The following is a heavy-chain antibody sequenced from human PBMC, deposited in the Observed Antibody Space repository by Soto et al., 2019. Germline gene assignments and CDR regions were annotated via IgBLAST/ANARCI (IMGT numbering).Heavy chain of an antibody. CDR3: VRRSTVSYYAVDV. J-gene: IGHJ6*02. Sequence: GGSLRLSCVGSGFTFGSYGMHWVRQAPGKGLEWVTFTSYDGGYSYHADSVKGRFTMSRDNSKSLMYLQMNSLRTEDTAVYYCVRRSTVSYYAVDVWGQGTTVTVSS. CDR1: GFTFGSYG. V-gene: IGHV3-30*13. D-gene: IGHD4-17*01. CDR2: TSYDGGYS.